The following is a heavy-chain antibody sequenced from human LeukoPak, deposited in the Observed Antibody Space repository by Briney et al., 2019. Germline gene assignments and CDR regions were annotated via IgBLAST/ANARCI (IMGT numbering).Heavy chain of an antibody. V-gene: IGHV4-34*01. J-gene: IGHJ4*02. CDR1: GGSFSGYY. CDR3: ANGGSGTPLFDY. CDR2: INHSGST. D-gene: IGHD3-10*01. Sequence: SETLSLTCAVYGGSFSGYYWSWIRQPPGKGLEWIGEINHSGSTNYNPSLKSRVTISVDKSKNQFSLKLNSVTAADTAVYYCANGGSGTPLFDYWGQGTLVTVSS.